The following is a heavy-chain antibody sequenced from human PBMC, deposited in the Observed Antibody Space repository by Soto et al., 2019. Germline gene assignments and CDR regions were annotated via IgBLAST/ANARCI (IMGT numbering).Heavy chain of an antibody. V-gene: IGHV3-23*01. D-gene: IGHD2-15*01. CDR3: AKDGTPFWPGDIVVVVAATYFVY. CDR2: ISGSGGST. J-gene: IGHJ4*02. CDR1: GFTFSSYA. Sequence: GGSLRLSCAASGFTFSSYAMSWVRQAPGKGLEWVSAISGSGGSTYYADSVKGRFTISRDNSKNTLYLQMNSLRAEDTAVYYCAKDGTPFWPGDIVVVVAATYFVYWGQGTLVTVSS.